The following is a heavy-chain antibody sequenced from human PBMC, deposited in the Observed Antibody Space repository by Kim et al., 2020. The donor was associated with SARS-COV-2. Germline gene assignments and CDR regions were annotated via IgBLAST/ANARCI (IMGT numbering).Heavy chain of an antibody. D-gene: IGHD2-21*02. Sequence: ASVKVSCKASGYSFITYGITWVRQAPGQGLEWMEWIGNTGNTHYAQIFRDRVTITTDTSTTTAYMELRGLRSDDTAVYYCAREGLGGNYYSLDFDYWGQGTLVTVPS. J-gene: IGHJ4*02. CDR3: AREGLGGNYYSLDFDY. CDR2: IGNTGNT. CDR1: GYSFITYG. V-gene: IGHV1-18*01.